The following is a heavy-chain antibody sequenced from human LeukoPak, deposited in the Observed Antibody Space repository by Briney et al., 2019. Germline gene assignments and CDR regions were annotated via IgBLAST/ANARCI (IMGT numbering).Heavy chain of an antibody. CDR3: ARVGYRSHLDY. CDR2: INHSGST. J-gene: IGHJ4*02. V-gene: IGHV4-34*01. CDR1: GGSFSGYY. Sequence: SETLSLTCAVYGGSFSGYYWSWIRQPPGKGLEWIGEINHSGSTNYNPSLKSRVTISGDMSKNQFSLKLRSVTAADTAVYYCARVGYRSHLDYWGQGTLVTVSS. D-gene: IGHD6-13*01.